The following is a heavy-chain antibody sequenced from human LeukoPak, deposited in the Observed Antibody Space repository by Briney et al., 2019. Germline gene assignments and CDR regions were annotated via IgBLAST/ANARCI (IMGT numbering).Heavy chain of an antibody. CDR3: AEDQKLQPFHY. CDR1: GFTFSSNA. J-gene: IGHJ4*02. CDR2: ISGSGGST. V-gene: IGHV3-23*01. Sequence: GGSLRLSCAASGFTFSSNAMSWVRQAPGKGLEWVSVISGSGGSTYYADSVKGRFTISRDNSKNTLYLQMNSLRPEDTSVYYCAEDQKLQPFHYWGQGTLVTVSS.